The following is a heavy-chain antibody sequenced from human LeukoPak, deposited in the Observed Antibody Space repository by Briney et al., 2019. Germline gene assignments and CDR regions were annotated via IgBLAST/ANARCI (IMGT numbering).Heavy chain of an antibody. J-gene: IGHJ4*02. V-gene: IGHV3-48*03. CDR2: ISGSGRTI. D-gene: IGHD6-6*01. Sequence: GVSLRLSCVGSGFSLSSYEMNWVRQAPGKGLEWVSYISGSGRTIYYADSVKGRFTISRDNAKNSLYLQMNSLRAEDTAVYYCAREYTSSFDYWGQGTLVTVSS. CDR1: GFSLSSYE. CDR3: AREYTSSFDY.